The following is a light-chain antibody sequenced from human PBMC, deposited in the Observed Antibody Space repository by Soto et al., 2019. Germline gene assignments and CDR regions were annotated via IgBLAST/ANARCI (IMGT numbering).Light chain of an antibody. J-gene: IGKJ2*01. Sequence: EIVLTHSPGTLSLSPGERATLCCRASQRVSSSYLAWYQQKPSQAPRLLIYGASTRATGIPDRFSGSGSGTDFTLTISRLEPEDFAVYFCQRYGSSPPFTFGQGTKVEL. CDR1: QRVSSSY. V-gene: IGKV3-20*01. CDR3: QRYGSSPPFT. CDR2: GAS.